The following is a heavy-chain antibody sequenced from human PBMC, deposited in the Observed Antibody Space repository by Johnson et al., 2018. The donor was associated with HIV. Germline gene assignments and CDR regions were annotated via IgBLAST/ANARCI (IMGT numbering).Heavy chain of an antibody. Sequence: VQLVESGGGLVQPGRSLRLSCAVSGFNFDDYAIHWVRQAPGGGLEWVLGISWNSGSIDYADSVKGRLSISRDNAKKSLYLQMNSLRIEDTALYYCAKDIDELLWFIDAFDIWGQGTMVTVSS. J-gene: IGHJ3*02. CDR2: ISWNSGSI. CDR3: AKDIDELLWFIDAFDI. D-gene: IGHD3-10*01. V-gene: IGHV3-9*01. CDR1: GFNFDDYA.